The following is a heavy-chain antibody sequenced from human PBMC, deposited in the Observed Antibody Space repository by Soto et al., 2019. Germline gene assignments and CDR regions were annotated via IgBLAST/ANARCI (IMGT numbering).Heavy chain of an antibody. CDR2: IYRSGST. CDR3: ARVSGSYYYGLAV. CDR1: GGSISSGNYS. Sequence: SETLSLTCAVSGGSISSGNYSWSWIRQPPGKGLEWIGYIYRSGSTYYNPSLKSRVTISVDRSKNQFSLKLNSVTAADMAVYYCARVSGSYYYGLAVWGQGTMVTVSS. J-gene: IGHJ6*02. V-gene: IGHV4-30-2*01. D-gene: IGHD1-26*01.